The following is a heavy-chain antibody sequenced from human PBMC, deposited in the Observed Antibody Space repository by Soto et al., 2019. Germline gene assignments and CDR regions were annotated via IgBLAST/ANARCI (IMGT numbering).Heavy chain of an antibody. CDR2: IKQDGSEK. CDR1: GFTFSSYW. CDR3: ARDMTTVTRDAFDI. V-gene: IGHV3-7*03. J-gene: IGHJ3*02. Sequence: GSLRLSCAASGFTFSSYWMSWVRQAPGKGLEWVANIKQDGSEKYYVDSVKGRFTISRDNAKNSLYLQMNSLRAEDTAVYYCARDMTTVTRDAFDIWGQGTMVTVSS. D-gene: IGHD4-17*01.